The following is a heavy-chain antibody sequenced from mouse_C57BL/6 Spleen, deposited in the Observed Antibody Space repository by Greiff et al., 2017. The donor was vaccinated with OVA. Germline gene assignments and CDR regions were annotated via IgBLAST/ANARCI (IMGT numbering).Heavy chain of an antibody. J-gene: IGHJ4*01. Sequence: DVQLQESGPGMVKPSQSLSLTCTVTGYSITSGYDWHWIRHFPGNKLEWMGYISYSGSTNYNPSLKSRISITHDTSKNHFFLKLNSVTTEDTATYYCARAVYDYYAMDYWGQGTSVTVSS. CDR1: GYSITSGYD. D-gene: IGHD2-3*01. CDR2: ISYSGST. CDR3: ARAVYDYYAMDY. V-gene: IGHV3-1*01.